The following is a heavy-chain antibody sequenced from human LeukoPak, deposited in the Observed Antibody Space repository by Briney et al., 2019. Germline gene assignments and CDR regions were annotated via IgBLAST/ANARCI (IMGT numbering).Heavy chain of an antibody. D-gene: IGHD6-19*01. CDR3: ARETGSYSSGWYDYYYMDV. V-gene: IGHV3-7*01. Sequence: GGSLRLSCAASGFTFSSYGMHWVRQAPGKGLEWVANIKQDGSEKYYVDSVKGRFTISRDNAKNSLYLQMNSLRAEDTAVYYCARETGSYSSGWYDYYYMDVWGKGTTVTVSS. J-gene: IGHJ6*03. CDR1: GFTFSSYG. CDR2: IKQDGSEK.